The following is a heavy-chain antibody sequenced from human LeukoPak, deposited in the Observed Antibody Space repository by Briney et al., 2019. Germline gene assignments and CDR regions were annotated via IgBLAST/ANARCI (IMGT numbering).Heavy chain of an antibody. Sequence: SETLSLTCSVSGASISTHYWTWIRQPAGKGLEWIGRIYISGTTNYNPSLNSRATMSVDTSKSQFSLNLISVTAADTAVYYCARALNPLPGTYYFDYWGQGTLVTVSS. CDR2: IYISGTT. D-gene: IGHD2-15*01. J-gene: IGHJ4*02. CDR1: GASISTHY. V-gene: IGHV4-4*07. CDR3: ARALNPLPGTYYFDY.